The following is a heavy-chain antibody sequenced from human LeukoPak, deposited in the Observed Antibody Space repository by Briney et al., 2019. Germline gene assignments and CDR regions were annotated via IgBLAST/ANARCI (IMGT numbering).Heavy chain of an antibody. CDR2: INYSGST. CDR3: AVGGWLRYAY. V-gene: IGHV4-59*01. Sequence: SETLCLTCAASGGTISSYNLSWIRQPPGKGLEWIGYINYSGSTNYNPSLKSRVTISVDTSKNQFSRKLSSVTAADTAVYYCAVGGWLRYAYWGQGTLVTVSS. D-gene: IGHD5-24*01. J-gene: IGHJ4*02. CDR1: GGTISSYN.